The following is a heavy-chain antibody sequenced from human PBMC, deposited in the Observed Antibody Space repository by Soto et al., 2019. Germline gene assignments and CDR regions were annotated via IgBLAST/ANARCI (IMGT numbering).Heavy chain of an antibody. D-gene: IGHD1-26*01. CDR1: GGSISSSNW. Sequence: SETLSLTCAVSGGSISSSNWWSWVRQPPGKGLEWIGEIYHSGNTNYNPSLKSRVTISVDTSKNQFSLKLSSVTAADTAVYYCARVLEWELPYFDYWGQGTLVTVSS. V-gene: IGHV4-4*02. J-gene: IGHJ4*02. CDR2: IYHSGNT. CDR3: ARVLEWELPYFDY.